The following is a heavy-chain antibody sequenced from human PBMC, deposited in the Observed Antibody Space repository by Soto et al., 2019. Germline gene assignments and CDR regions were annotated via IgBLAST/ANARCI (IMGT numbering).Heavy chain of an antibody. CDR1: GGSISSGGYY. D-gene: IGHD1-1*01. CDR3: ATEGTAYYFDF. V-gene: IGHV4-31*03. Sequence: SETLSLTCTVSGGSISSGGYYWSWIRQHPGKGLEWIGYIYYSGSTYYNPSLKSRVTISVDTSKNQFSLKLSSVTAADTAVYYCATEGTAYYFDFWGQGTLVTVSS. CDR2: IYYSGST. J-gene: IGHJ4*02.